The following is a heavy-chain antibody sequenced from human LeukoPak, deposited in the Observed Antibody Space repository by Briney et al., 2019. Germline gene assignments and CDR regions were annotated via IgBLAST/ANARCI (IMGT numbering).Heavy chain of an antibody. D-gene: IGHD2-2*01. Sequence: SQTLSLTCAISGDSVSSNSITWNWIRQSPSRGLEWLGRAYYRSTWYNDYAVSVRGRITVNPDTSKNQFSLHLNSVTPEDTAVYYCARRLTQYDCFDPWGQGILVTVSS. CDR2: AYYRSTWYN. J-gene: IGHJ5*02. CDR1: GDSVSSNSIT. CDR3: ARRLTQYDCFDP. V-gene: IGHV6-1*01.